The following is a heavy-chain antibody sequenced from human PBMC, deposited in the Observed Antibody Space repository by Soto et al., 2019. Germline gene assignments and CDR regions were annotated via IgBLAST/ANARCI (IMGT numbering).Heavy chain of an antibody. D-gene: IGHD1-1*01. CDR1: GFTFSMYW. V-gene: IGHV3-74*01. Sequence: LRLSCAASGFTFSMYWMHWVHQVPGKGPEWVSRINDDGISTNYADSVKGRFTISRDNAKNTLYLQMNALRVEDTAVYYCTRGPRSTSTGTGAFWGQGTLVTVSS. CDR3: TRGPRSTSTGTGAF. J-gene: IGHJ4*02. CDR2: INDDGIST.